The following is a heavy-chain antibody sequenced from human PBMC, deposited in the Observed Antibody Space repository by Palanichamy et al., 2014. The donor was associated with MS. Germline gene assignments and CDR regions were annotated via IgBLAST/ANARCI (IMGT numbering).Heavy chain of an antibody. D-gene: IGHD6-19*01. Sequence: EVQLVESGGGLVQPGGSLRLSCAASGFSFSTFWMTWVRQAPGKGLEWVANINQDGSGKYYVDSVKGRLTISRDNAKNTVYLQMNSLRAEDTAVYYCGRGYSSGYWGQGTLVTVSS. J-gene: IGHJ4*02. CDR3: GRGYSSGY. CDR1: GFSFSTFW. CDR2: INQDGSGK. V-gene: IGHV3-7*03.